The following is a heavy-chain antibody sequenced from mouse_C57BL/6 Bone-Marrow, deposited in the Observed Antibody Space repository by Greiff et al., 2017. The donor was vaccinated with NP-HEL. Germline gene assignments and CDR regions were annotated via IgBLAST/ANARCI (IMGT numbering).Heavy chain of an antibody. CDR1: GFNIKDDY. J-gene: IGHJ2*01. D-gene: IGHD2-4*01. CDR3: TSVYYDYGDY. Sequence: EVKLEESGAELVRPGASVKLSCTASGFNIKDDYMHWVKQRPEQGLEWIGWIDPENGDTEYASQFQGKATITADTSSNTAYLQLSSRTSEDTAVYYCTSVYYDYGDYWGQGTTLTVSS. CDR2: IDPENGDT. V-gene: IGHV14-4*01.